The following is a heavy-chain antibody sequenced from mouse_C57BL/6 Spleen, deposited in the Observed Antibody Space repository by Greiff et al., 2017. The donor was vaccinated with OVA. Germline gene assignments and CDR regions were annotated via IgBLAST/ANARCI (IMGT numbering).Heavy chain of an antibody. CDR1: GFSLTSYG. D-gene: IGHD1-1*01. V-gene: IGHV2-2*01. J-gene: IGHJ4*01. CDR3: ARNWYYYGSSPYYYAMDY. CDR2: IWSGGST. Sequence: VMLVESGPGLVQPSQSLSVTCTVSGFSLTSYGVHWVRQSPGKGLEWLGVIWSGGSTDYNAAFISRLSISKDNSKSQVFFKMNSLQADDTAIYYCARNWYYYGSSPYYYAMDYWGQGTSVTVSS.